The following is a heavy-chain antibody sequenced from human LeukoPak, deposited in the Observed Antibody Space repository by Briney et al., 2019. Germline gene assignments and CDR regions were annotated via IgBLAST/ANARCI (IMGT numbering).Heavy chain of an antibody. CDR1: GFTFTTYS. CDR3: ARDFLVGPHYFDY. D-gene: IGHD1-26*01. V-gene: IGHV3-21*01. CDR2: ISSGSSAI. Sequence: GGSLRLSCEASGFTFTTYSMTWVRQAPGKGLEWVSIISSGSSAIFSADALKGRFTISRDDAKNLLYLDMNSLRAEDTAVYYCARDFLVGPHYFDYWGQGTLVTVSS. J-gene: IGHJ4*02.